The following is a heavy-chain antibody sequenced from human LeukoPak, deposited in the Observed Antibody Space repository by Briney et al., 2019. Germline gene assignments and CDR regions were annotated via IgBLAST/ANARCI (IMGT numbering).Heavy chain of an antibody. CDR1: GYTFTGYY. D-gene: IGHD6-19*01. CDR3: ARPSSGWYDYFDY. J-gene: IGHJ4*02. V-gene: IGHV1-2*06. Sequence: AASVKVSCKASGYTFTGYYMHWVRQAPGQGLEWMGRINPNSGGTNYAQKFQGRVTMTRDTSISTAYMVLSRLRSDDTAVYYCARPSSGWYDYFDYWGQGTLVTVSS. CDR2: INPNSGGT.